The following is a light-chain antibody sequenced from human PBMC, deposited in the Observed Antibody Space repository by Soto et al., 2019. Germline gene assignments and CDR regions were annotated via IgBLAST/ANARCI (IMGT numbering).Light chain of an antibody. CDR2: DAS. Sequence: EIVLTQSPATLSLSPGERATLSCRASQSVSSYLAWYQQKPGQAPRLLIYDASNRATGIPARFSGSGSGTDVTLTISSLEPEDFAVYYCQQRSNWPLYTFGQGTKLKIK. J-gene: IGKJ2*01. CDR1: QSVSSY. CDR3: QQRSNWPLYT. V-gene: IGKV3-11*01.